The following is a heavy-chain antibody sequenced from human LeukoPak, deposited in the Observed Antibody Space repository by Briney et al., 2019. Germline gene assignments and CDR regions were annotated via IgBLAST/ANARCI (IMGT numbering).Heavy chain of an antibody. CDR2: IYYSGST. CDR3: ARVGDDYGDYIGRNYYMDV. D-gene: IGHD4-17*01. Sequence: SETLSLTCTVSGGSISSYYWSWIRQPPGKGLEWIGYIYYSGSTNYNPSLKSRVTISVDTSKNQFSLKLSSVTAADTAVYYCARVGDDYGDYIGRNYYMDVWGKGTTVTVSS. CDR1: GGSISSYY. V-gene: IGHV4-59*12. J-gene: IGHJ6*03.